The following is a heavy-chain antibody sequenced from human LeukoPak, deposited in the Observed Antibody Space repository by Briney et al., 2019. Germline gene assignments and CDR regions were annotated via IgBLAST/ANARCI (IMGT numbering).Heavy chain of an antibody. CDR3: AKDRMVRGVIPDY. D-gene: IGHD3-10*01. CDR1: GFTFSSYG. V-gene: IGHV3-23*01. J-gene: IGHJ4*02. Sequence: GGSLRLSCAASGFTFSSYGMSWVRQAPGKGLEWVSAISGSGGSTYYADSVKGRFTISRDNSKNTLYLRMNSLRAEDTAVYYCAKDRMVRGVIPDYWGQGTLVTVSS. CDR2: ISGSGGST.